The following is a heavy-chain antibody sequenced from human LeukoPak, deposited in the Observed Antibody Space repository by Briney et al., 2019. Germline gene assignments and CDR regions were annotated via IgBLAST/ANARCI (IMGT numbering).Heavy chain of an antibody. CDR1: GFTFSSYW. J-gene: IGHJ3*02. CDR3: ARYSPAPLDAFEI. Sequence: GGSLRLSCAASGFTFSSYWMSWVRQAPGKGLEWVANIKQDGSEKYYVDSVKGRFTISRDNAKNSLYLQMNSLRAEDTAVYYCARYSPAPLDAFEIWGQGTMVSVSS. V-gene: IGHV3-7*03. CDR2: IKQDGSEK. D-gene: IGHD6-13*01.